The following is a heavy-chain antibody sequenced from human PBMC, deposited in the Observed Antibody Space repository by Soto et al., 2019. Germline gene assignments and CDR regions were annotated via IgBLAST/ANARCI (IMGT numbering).Heavy chain of an antibody. V-gene: IGHV1-69*01. CDR1: GGTFSSYA. CDR2: IIPIFGTA. Sequence: VSCKASGGTFSSYAISWVRQAPGQGLEWMGGIIPIFGTANYAQKFQGRVMITADESTSTAYMELSSLRSEDTAVYYCARDRGWYLRWFDPWGQGTLVTVS. J-gene: IGHJ5*02. D-gene: IGHD6-19*01. CDR3: ARDRGWYLRWFDP.